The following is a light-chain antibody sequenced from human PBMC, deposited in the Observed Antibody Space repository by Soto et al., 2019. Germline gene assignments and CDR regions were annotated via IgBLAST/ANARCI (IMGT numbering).Light chain of an antibody. CDR1: SSDIGAYDF. CDR2: EVR. V-gene: IGLV2-14*03. Sequence: QSALTQPASVSGSPGQSITISCTGTSSDIGAYDFVSWYQQHPDKAPKLMIYEVRNRPSGVSDRFSGSKSFDTATLTISGLQAEDEADYYCSSHTTSNTRVFGTGTQLTVL. J-gene: IGLJ1*01. CDR3: SSHTTSNTRV.